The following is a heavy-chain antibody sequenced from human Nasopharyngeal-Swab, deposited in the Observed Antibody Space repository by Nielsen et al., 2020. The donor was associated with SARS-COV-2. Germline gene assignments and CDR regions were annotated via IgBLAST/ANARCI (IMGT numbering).Heavy chain of an antibody. Sequence: SETLSLTCAVYGGPFSGYYWSWIRQPPGKGLEWIGEINHSGSTNYNPSLKSRVTISVDTSKNQFSLKLSSVTAADTAVYYCAREQIYYGSGSYYPNWFDPWGQGTLVTVSS. CDR1: GGPFSGYY. J-gene: IGHJ5*02. CDR3: AREQIYYGSGSYYPNWFDP. V-gene: IGHV4-34*01. CDR2: INHSGST. D-gene: IGHD3-10*01.